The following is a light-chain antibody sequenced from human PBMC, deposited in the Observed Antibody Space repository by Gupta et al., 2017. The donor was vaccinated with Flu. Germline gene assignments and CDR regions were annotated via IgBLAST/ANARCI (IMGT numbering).Light chain of an antibody. Sequence: EVVLTQSPGTLSLSPGERATLSCRASQSVGNYLAWYQQKPDQAPRLLIYDASNRATGVPARFSASGSGTDFTLTISSLEPEDFAVYYCHQRSNWPPWTFGQGTKVEIK. J-gene: IGKJ1*01. CDR3: HQRSNWPPWT. V-gene: IGKV3-11*01. CDR1: QSVGNY. CDR2: DAS.